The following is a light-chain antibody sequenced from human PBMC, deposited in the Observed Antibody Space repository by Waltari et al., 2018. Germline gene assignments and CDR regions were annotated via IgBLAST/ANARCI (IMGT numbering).Light chain of an antibody. V-gene: IGLV2-14*01. J-gene: IGLJ1*01. CDR1: DSDVGPYDF. CDR3: SSYTTSSAPGV. Sequence: QSALTQPASVSGSPGQSITISCSGTDSDVGPYDFVSWYQQHPGQAPHLLIYEVSNRPSGISNRFSASNSGNTASLTISGLQAEDEADYYCSSYTTSSAPGVFGTGTRVTVL. CDR2: EVS.